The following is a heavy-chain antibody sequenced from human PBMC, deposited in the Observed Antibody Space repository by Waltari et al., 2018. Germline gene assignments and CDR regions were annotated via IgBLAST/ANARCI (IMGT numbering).Heavy chain of an antibody. D-gene: IGHD2-8*01. V-gene: IGHV3-15*01. CDR3: VKMNQMGAFDY. CDR2: IKSQTGVGTT. CDR1: GLPFSTVW. Sequence: EVRLVESGGGLVKPGESLRISCAASGLPFSTVWMTWVRQAPGKGLEWVGLIKSQTGVGTTDYAAPVKGRFTILRDDSKNTLYLQMDSLKTEDTAVYYCVKMNQMGAFDYWGQGTLVTVSS. J-gene: IGHJ4*02.